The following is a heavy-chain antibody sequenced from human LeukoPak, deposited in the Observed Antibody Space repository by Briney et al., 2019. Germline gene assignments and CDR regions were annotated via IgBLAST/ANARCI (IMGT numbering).Heavy chain of an antibody. CDR1: GRSISSYY. CDR2: IYHSGST. V-gene: IGHV4-59*08. Sequence: PSETLSLTCTVSGRSISSYYWSWIRQPPGKGLEWIGHIYHSGSTNYSPSLTSRVTMSVDRSKNQFSLKLSSVTAADTAVYFCARQISYSNAWTTIRGQGTMVTVSS. D-gene: IGHD5-18*01. CDR3: ARQISYSNAWTTI. J-gene: IGHJ3*02.